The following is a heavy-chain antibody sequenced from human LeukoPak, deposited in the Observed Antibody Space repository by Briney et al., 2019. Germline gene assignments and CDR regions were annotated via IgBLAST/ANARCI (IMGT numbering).Heavy chain of an antibody. J-gene: IGHJ6*02. V-gene: IGHV3-73*01. Sequence: GGSLRLSCAASGFTFSGSAMHWVRQASGKGLEWVGRIRSKANSYATAYAASVKGRFTISRDDPKNTAYLQMNSLKTEDTAVYYCTRLTYDFWSGYYTEKNYYGMDVWGQGTTVTVSS. CDR1: GFTFSGSA. CDR3: TRLTYDFWSGYYTEKNYYGMDV. D-gene: IGHD3-3*01. CDR2: IRSKANSYAT.